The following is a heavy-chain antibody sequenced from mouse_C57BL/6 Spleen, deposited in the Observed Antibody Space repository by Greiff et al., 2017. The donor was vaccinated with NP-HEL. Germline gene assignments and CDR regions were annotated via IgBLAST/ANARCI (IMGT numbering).Heavy chain of an antibody. CDR1: GYAFSSYW. CDR3: ARSRVTTEYFDY. D-gene: IGHD2-2*01. J-gene: IGHJ2*01. V-gene: IGHV1-80*01. Sequence: QVQLQQSGAELVKPGASVKISCKASGYAFSSYWMNWVKQRPGKGLEWIGQIYPGDGDTNYNGKFKGKATLTADKSSSTAYMQLSSLTSEDSAVYFCARSRVTTEYFDYWGQGTTLTVSS. CDR2: IYPGDGDT.